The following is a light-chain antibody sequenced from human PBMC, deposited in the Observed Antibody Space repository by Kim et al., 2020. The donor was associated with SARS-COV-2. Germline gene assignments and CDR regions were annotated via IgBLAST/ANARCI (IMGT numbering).Light chain of an antibody. J-gene: IGLJ2*01. V-gene: IGLV2-14*03. Sequence: QSITIPCSGTNSDLGGYNYVSWYQQHPGKAPKRMIYDVTNRPSGVSNRFSGSKSGNTASLTISGLQTEDEADYYCSSYTTSSTLVVFGGGTQLTVL. CDR2: DVT. CDR3: SSYTTSSTLVV. CDR1: NSDLGGYNY.